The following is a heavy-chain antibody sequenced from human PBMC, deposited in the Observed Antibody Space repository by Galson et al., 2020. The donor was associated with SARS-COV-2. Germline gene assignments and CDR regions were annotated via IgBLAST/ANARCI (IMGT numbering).Heavy chain of an antibody. Sequence: SETLSLTCGVSGVSISGRDWWRWVRQSPGMGLEWIGEIHDSGSTNYNPSLKSRVAISVDRSMNQFSLNLNSVTAADTAVYYCARSQFCRGGSCSTFGYWGQGILVTVSS. V-gene: IGHV4-4*02. CDR1: GVSISGRDW. CDR3: ARSQFCRGGSCSTFGY. CDR2: IHDSGST. D-gene: IGHD2-15*01. J-gene: IGHJ4*02.